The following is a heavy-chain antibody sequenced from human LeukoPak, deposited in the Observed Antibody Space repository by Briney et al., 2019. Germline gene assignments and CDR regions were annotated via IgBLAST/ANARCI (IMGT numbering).Heavy chain of an antibody. CDR3: AKDGGSYFDY. V-gene: IGHV3-48*01. J-gene: IGHJ4*02. D-gene: IGHD2-15*01. CDR2: ISSSSSTI. Sequence: PGGSLRLSCAASGFTFSSYSMNWVRQTPGKGLEWVSYISSSSSTIYYADSVKGRFTISRDNAKNSLSLQMNSLRAEDTAVYYCAKDGGSYFDYWGQGTLVTVSS. CDR1: GFTFSSYS.